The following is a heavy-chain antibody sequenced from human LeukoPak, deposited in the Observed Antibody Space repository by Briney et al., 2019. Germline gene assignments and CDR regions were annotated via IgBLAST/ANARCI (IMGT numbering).Heavy chain of an antibody. J-gene: IGHJ6*04. CDR1: GFTFSSHS. CDR2: ISSSSSYI. V-gene: IGHV3-21*01. D-gene: IGHD6-13*01. Sequence: AGGSLRLSCAASGFTFSSHSMNWVRQAPGKGLEWVSSISSSSSYIYYADSVKGRFTISRDNAKNSLYLQMNSLRAEDTAVYYCAREGIAAAGTYYYYGMDVWGKGTTVTVSS. CDR3: AREGIAAAGTYYYYGMDV.